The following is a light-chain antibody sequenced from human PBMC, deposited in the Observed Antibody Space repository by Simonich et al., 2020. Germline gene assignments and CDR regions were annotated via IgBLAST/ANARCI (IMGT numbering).Light chain of an antibody. Sequence: EIVLTQSPGTLSLSPGERATLSCRASQSVSSSYLAWYPQKPGLAPRLLIYDASSRATGIPDRFSGSGSGTDFTLTISRLEPEDFAVYYCQQYGSSPFTFGGGTKVEIK. CDR1: QSVSSSY. CDR2: DAS. V-gene: IGKV3D-20*01. CDR3: QQYGSSPFT. J-gene: IGKJ4*01.